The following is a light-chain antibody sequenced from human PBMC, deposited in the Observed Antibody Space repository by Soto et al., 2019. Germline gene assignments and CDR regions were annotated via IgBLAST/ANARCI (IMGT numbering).Light chain of an antibody. CDR1: QNVNNY. J-gene: IGKJ5*01. V-gene: IGKV3-11*01. Sequence: EVVLTQSPATLSLSPGERATLSCRASQNVNNYLVWYQQKPGQAPRLLIYDASNRATGIPARFSGSGSGTDFTLTISSLEREDFAVYYCQQRQHWPPITFGQGTRLEIK. CDR2: DAS. CDR3: QQRQHWPPIT.